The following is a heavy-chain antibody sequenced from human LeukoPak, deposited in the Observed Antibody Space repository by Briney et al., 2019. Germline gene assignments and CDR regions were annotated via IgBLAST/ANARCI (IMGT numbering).Heavy chain of an antibody. CDR3: ARFTPEHSS. J-gene: IGHJ4*02. CDR2: IDTTSTYI. V-gene: IGHV3-21*01. Sequence: GGSLRLSCAASGFTFSNYEMNWVRQTPGKGLEWVSSIDTTSTYIYYADSVKGRFTISRDNAKNTLYLQMNSLRAEDTAVYYCARFTPEHSSWGQGALVTVSS. D-gene: IGHD3-22*01. CDR1: GFTFSNYE.